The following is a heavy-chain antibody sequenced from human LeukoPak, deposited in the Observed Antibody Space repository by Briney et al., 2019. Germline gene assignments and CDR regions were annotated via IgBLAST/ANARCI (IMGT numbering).Heavy chain of an antibody. Sequence: ASVKVSCKASGYTFTSYGISWVRQAPGQGLEWMGWISAYNGNTNYAQKLQGRVTMTTDTSTSTAYMELRSLRSDDTAVYYCASGDTAMVTPTYCYYYYGMDVWGQGTTVTVSS. D-gene: IGHD5-18*01. CDR2: ISAYNGNT. V-gene: IGHV1-18*01. CDR1: GYTFTSYG. J-gene: IGHJ6*02. CDR3: ASGDTAMVTPTYCYYYYGMDV.